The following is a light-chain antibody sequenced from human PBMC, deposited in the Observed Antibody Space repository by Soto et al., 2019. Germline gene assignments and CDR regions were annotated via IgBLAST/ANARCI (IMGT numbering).Light chain of an antibody. J-gene: IGKJ1*01. CDR1: QTVGTTY. Sequence: GFSLSLGTVSLSPGARATLSCRASQTVGTTYLAWYQHKPGQAPRLLIYGASTRATGIPDRFSGSRSGTDFTLTISRLEPEELAVYFCKLYGSSRWTFGQGTKAAIK. V-gene: IGKV3-20*01. CDR3: KLYGSSRWT. CDR2: GAS.